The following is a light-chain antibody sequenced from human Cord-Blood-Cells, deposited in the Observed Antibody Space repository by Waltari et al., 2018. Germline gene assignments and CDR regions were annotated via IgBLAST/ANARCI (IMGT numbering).Light chain of an antibody. CDR1: SSDVGSYNL. CDR3: CSYAGSSTSWV. V-gene: IGLV2-23*01. Sequence: QSALTRPASVSGSPGQSITISCTGTSSDVGSYNLVSCYQQHPGKAPKLMIYEGSKRPSGVSNRFSGSKSGNTASLTISGLQAEDEADYYCCSYAGSSTSWVFGGGTKLTVL. CDR2: EGS. J-gene: IGLJ3*02.